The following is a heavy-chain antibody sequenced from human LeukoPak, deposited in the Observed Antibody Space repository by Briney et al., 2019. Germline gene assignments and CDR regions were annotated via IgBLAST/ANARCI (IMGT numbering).Heavy chain of an antibody. D-gene: IGHD3-10*01. CDR1: GYTLTSYG. CDR3: ARDRGLLWSSYYGMDV. CDR2: ISAYNGNT. J-gene: IGHJ6*02. V-gene: IGHV1-18*01. Sequence: ASVKVSCKASGYTLTSYGISWVRQAPGQGLEWMGWISAYNGNTNYAQKLQGRVTMTTDTSTSTAYMELRSLRSDDTAVYYCARDRGLLWSSYYGMDVWGQGTTVTVSS.